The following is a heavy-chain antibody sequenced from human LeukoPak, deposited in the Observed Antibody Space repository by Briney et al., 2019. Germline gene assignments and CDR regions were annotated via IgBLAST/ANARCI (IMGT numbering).Heavy chain of an antibody. J-gene: IGHJ6*03. Sequence: PSETLSLTCTVSGGSISSGSYYWSWVRQPAGKGLEWIGRIYTSGSTNYNPSLKSRVTISVDTSKNQFSLKLSSVTAADTAVYYCARTSSYYSYYMDVWGKGTTVTISS. V-gene: IGHV4-61*02. CDR3: ARTSSYYSYYMDV. CDR2: IYTSGST. D-gene: IGHD2-2*01. CDR1: GGSISSGSYY.